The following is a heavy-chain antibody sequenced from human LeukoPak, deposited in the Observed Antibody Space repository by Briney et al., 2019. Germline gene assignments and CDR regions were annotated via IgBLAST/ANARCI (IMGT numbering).Heavy chain of an antibody. CDR3: ARPRGRDYVFFDY. CDR1: GYTFTSYW. D-gene: IGHD3-16*01. J-gene: IGHJ4*02. CDR2: IYPGDSDT. V-gene: IGHV5-51*01. Sequence: GESLKISCKGSGYTFTSYWIGWVRQMPGKGLEWMGIIYPGDSDTRYSPSFQGQVTISADKSISTAYLQWSSLKASDSAMYYCARPRGRDYVFFDYWGQGTLVTVSS.